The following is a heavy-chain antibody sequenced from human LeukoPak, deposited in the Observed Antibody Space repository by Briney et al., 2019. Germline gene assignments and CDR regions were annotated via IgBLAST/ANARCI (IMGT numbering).Heavy chain of an antibody. CDR2: INHSGST. CDR3: ARSVGYGDYALGNPTPFDY. V-gene: IGHV4-34*01. CDR1: GGSFSGYY. Sequence: SETLSLTCAVYGGSFSGYYWSWIRQPPGKGLEWIGEINHSGSTNYNPSLKSRVTISVDTSKNQFSLKLSSVTAADTAVYYCARSVGYGDYALGNPTPFDYWGQGTLVTVSS. J-gene: IGHJ4*02. D-gene: IGHD4-17*01.